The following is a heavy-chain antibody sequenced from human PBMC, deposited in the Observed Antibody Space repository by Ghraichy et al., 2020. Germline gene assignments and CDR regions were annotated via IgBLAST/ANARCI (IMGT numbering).Heavy chain of an antibody. CDR3: GTTSPEYSSGGFQH. V-gene: IGHV1-24*01. CDR2: FDPEDGET. D-gene: IGHD6-19*01. CDR1: GYTLTELS. J-gene: IGHJ1*01. Sequence: ASVKVSCKVSGYTLTELSMHWVRQAPGKGLEWMGGFDPEDGETIYAQKFQGRVTMTEDTSTDTAYMELSSLRSEDTAVYYCGTTSPEYSSGGFQHWGQGTLVTVSS.